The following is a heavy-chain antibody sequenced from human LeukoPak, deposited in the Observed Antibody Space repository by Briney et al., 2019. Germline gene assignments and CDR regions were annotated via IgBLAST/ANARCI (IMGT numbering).Heavy chain of an antibody. CDR1: GGSISSGGYY. V-gene: IGHV4-31*03. J-gene: IGHJ3*02. Sequence: TLSLTCTVSGGSISSGGYYWSWIRQHPGKGLEWIGYIYYSGSTYYNPSLKSRVTISVDTSKNQFSLKLSSVTAADTAVYYCASPGDIIAAAGRGAFDIWGQGTMVTVSS. D-gene: IGHD6-13*01. CDR3: ASPGDIIAAAGRGAFDI. CDR2: IYYSGST.